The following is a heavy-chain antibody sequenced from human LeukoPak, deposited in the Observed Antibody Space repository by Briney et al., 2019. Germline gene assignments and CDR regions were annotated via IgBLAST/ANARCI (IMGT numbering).Heavy chain of an antibody. Sequence: GGSLRLSCAASGFTFSSYAMSWVRQAPGEGLEWVSDISGSGGSTYYAHSLKGRFTISRDNSKNTLCLQMNRLRAEDTAVYYFEKVSERLSYYYYYMGVWGKGNTVTVSS. J-gene: IGHJ6*03. CDR3: EKVSERLSYYYYYMGV. CDR1: GFTFSSYA. V-gene: IGHV3-23*01. CDR2: ISGSGGST. D-gene: IGHD1-1*01.